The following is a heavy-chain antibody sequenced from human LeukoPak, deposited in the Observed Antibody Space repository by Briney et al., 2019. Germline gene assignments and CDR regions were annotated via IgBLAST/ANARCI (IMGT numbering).Heavy chain of an antibody. Sequence: GGSLRLSCAASRFSFSSYAMSWVRQAPGRGLEWVSYISGSSSSSDGGAKQYADSVKGRFTISRDNDKNSLYLQMNSLRSEDTAVYYCIREGRDSSGWSGAFDIWGQGTLVTVSS. V-gene: IGHV3-48*01. CDR2: ISGSSSSSDGGAK. D-gene: IGHD6-19*01. CDR3: IREGRDSSGWSGAFDI. J-gene: IGHJ3*02. CDR1: RFSFSSYA.